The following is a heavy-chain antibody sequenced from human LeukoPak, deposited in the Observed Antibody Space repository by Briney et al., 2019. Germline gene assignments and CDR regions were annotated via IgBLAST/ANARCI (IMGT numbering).Heavy chain of an antibody. CDR2: TSSSGSTI. CDR3: ARDQMKGIAAAGTGFDY. CDR1: GFTFSDYY. D-gene: IGHD6-13*01. J-gene: IGHJ4*02. V-gene: IGHV3-11*01. Sequence: GGSLRLSCAASGFTFSDYYMSWIRQAPGKGLEWVSYTSSSGSTIYYADSVKGRFTISRDNAKNSLYLQMNSLRAEDTAVYYCARDQMKGIAAAGTGFDYWGQGTLVTVSS.